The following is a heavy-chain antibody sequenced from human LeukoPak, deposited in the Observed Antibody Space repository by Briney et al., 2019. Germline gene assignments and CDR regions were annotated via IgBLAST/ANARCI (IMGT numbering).Heavy chain of an antibody. CDR2: INHSGRT. D-gene: IGHD2-15*01. CDR3: ARPKLATDAPRYYYYGMDV. CDR1: GGSFSGYY. V-gene: IGHV4-34*01. Sequence: SETLSLTCAVYGGSFSGYYCSWIRQPPGNGLEWIGAINHSGRTNYNPSLKTRVTISVDTSKNQFSLKLSSVTAADTAVYYCARPKLATDAPRYYYYGMDVWGQGTTVTVSS. J-gene: IGHJ6*02.